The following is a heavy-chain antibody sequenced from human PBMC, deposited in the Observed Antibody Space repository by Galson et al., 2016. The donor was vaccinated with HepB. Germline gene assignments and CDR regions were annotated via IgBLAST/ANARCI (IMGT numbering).Heavy chain of an antibody. CDR2: ISSALSPI. V-gene: IGHV3-48*02. CDR3: AKESGFGVYFDY. J-gene: IGHJ4*02. D-gene: IGHD2-8*01. Sequence: SLRLSCAASGFTFSNSGVNWVRQAPGKGLQWVSYISSALSPIYYADSVMGRFTISRDNAKNSLFLRMNSLRDEDTAVYYCAKESGFGVYFDYWGQGTLVTVSS. CDR1: GFTFSNSG.